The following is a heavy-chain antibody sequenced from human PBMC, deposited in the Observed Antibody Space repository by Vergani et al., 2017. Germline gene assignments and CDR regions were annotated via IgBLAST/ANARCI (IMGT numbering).Heavy chain of an antibody. J-gene: IGHJ3*02. D-gene: IGHD3-22*01. CDR3: AKSQVAYYYDSSGSAFDI. V-gene: IGHV3-30*02. CDR2: IRYDGSNK. Sequence: QVQLVESGGGVVQPGGSLRLSCAASGFTFSSYGMHWVRQAPGKGLEWVAFIRYDGSNKYYADSVKGRFTISRDNSKNTLYLQMNSLRAEDTAVYYCAKSQVAYYYDSSGSAFDIWGQGTMVTVSS. CDR1: GFTFSSYG.